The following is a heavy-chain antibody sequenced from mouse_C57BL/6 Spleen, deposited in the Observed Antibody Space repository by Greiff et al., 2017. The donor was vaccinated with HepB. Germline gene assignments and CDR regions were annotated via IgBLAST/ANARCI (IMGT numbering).Heavy chain of an antibody. V-gene: IGHV1-82*01. J-gene: IGHJ2*01. CDR3: ARSNYGYYFDY. CDR1: GYAFSSSW. Sequence: VQLKQSGPELVKPGASVKISCKASGYAFSSSWMNWVKQRPGKGLEWIGRIYPGDGDTNYNGKFKGKATLTADKSSSTAYMQLSSLTSEDSAVYFCARSNYGYYFDYWGQGTTLTVSS. D-gene: IGHD2-5*01. CDR2: IYPGDGDT.